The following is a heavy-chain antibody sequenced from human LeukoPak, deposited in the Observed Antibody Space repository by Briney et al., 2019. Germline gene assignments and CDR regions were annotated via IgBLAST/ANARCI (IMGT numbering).Heavy chain of an antibody. J-gene: IGHJ1*01. CDR1: GVTLSNYG. CDR3: ATDYGDLVPIDY. CDR2: ISFDGTNK. D-gene: IGHD4-17*01. V-gene: IGHV3-30*04. Sequence: GGSLRLSFTASGVTLSNYGMHWVRRPPGRGLEWVAVISFDGTNKYYGDSVEGRFSASRDNSKNTLYLQMNSLRPDDTAMYYCATDYGDLVPIDYWGKGPLVTGSS.